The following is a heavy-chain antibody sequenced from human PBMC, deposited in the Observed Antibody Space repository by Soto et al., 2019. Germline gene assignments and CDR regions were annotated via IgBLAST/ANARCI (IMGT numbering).Heavy chain of an antibody. CDR3: AKVGPGLGYSSGLEVSDY. J-gene: IGHJ4*02. CDR1: GFPFSGYG. V-gene: IGHV3-30*18. D-gene: IGHD6-19*01. Sequence: QVQLEESGGGVVQPGRSLRLSCVASGFPFSGYGMHWVRQAPGKGLEWLAGISYDGSNKYYAESVKGRSTISRDNSKNTLYLQMNSLRAEDTSVYYCAKVGPGLGYSSGLEVSDYWGQGTLVTVSS. CDR2: ISYDGSNK.